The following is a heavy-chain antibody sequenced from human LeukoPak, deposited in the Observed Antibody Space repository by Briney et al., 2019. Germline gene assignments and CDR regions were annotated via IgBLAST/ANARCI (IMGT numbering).Heavy chain of an antibody. V-gene: IGHV3-23*01. CDR2: IRGSDGST. D-gene: IGHD3-3*01. CDR3: AKEDGVFGVVIDY. CDR1: GFPFSTYA. J-gene: IGHJ4*02. Sequence: GGSLRLSCAASGFPFSTYAMNWVRQAPGKGLEWVSSIRGSDGSTYYADSVKGRFTISRDNSKNTLYLQMNSLRAEDTAVYYCAKEDGVFGVVIDYWGQGTLVTVSS.